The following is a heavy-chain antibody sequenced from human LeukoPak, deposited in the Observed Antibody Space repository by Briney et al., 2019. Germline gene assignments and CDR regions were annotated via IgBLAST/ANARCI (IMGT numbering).Heavy chain of an antibody. CDR2: IRTSGTNT. Sequence: AGGSLRLSRAASGFTVSSNYMSWVRQAPGKGLEWVSYIRTSGTNTDYTGSVKGRFTISRDNAKNSLYLQMNSLRAEDTAVYYCARMNYVSSGWGAPFDYWGQGTLVTVSS. CDR1: GFTVSSNY. D-gene: IGHD1-7*01. V-gene: IGHV3-11*06. CDR3: ARMNYVSSGWGAPFDY. J-gene: IGHJ4*02.